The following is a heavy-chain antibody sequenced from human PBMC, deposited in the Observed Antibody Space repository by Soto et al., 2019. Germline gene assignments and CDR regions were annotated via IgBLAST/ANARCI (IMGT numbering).Heavy chain of an antibody. D-gene: IGHD3-22*01. CDR3: ARSRSCYDSTGYLRYYFDS. CDR1: GGSLSSRGYY. J-gene: IGHJ4*02. V-gene: IGHV4-39*01. Sequence: LSLTCTVSGGSLSSRGYYWAWIRQPPQKGLEWIGTIYYSGSAYYNPSLKSRVTISVDTSKNQLSLKLSSVTAADTAVYYCARSRSCYDSTGYLRYYFDSWGQG. CDR2: IYYSGSA.